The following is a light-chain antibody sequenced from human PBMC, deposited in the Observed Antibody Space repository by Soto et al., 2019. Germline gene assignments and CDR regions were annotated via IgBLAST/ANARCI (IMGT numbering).Light chain of an antibody. CDR2: GAS. Sequence: DVQMTQSPSSLSASIGDRVTITCQASQDIKKYLSWYQQKPGRAPKLLIYGASNLEAGVPSRFSGRGYGTDFTLAISSLPPEDIATYYCQHYDNLPPFTFGPGTNV. CDR3: QHYDNLPPFT. J-gene: IGKJ3*01. CDR1: QDIKKY. V-gene: IGKV1-33*01.